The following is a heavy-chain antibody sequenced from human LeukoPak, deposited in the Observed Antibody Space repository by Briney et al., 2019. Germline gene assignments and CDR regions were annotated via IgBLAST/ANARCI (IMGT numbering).Heavy chain of an antibody. CDR2: IIPIFGTA. CDR3: TRQKWELRGEFDY. J-gene: IGHJ4*02. V-gene: IGHV1-69*13. D-gene: IGHD1-26*01. Sequence: SVKVSCKASGGTFSSYAISWVRQAPGQGLEWMGGIIPIFGTANYAQKFQGRVTITADESTSTAYMELSSLRSEDTAVYYCTRQKWELRGEFDYWGQGTLVTVSS. CDR1: GGTFSSYA.